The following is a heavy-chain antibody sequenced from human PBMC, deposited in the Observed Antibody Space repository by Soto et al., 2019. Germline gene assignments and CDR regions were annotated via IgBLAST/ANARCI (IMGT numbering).Heavy chain of an antibody. D-gene: IGHD3-10*01. Sequence: QVQLVQSGAEVKKPGASVKVSCKASGYTFTSYGISWVRQAPGQGLEWMGWLSTYNGNTNYAQKLQGRVTMTTDTSTSTVYMELRILRSDDTAVYYCAKEGGVGVYSFDYWGQGTLVTVSS. CDR2: LSTYNGNT. CDR3: AKEGGVGVYSFDY. V-gene: IGHV1-18*01. J-gene: IGHJ4*02. CDR1: GYTFTSYG.